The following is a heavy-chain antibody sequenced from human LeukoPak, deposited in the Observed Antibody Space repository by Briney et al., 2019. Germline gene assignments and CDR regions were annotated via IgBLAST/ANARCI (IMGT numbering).Heavy chain of an antibody. V-gene: IGHV4-61*02. J-gene: IGHJ4*02. CDR1: GGSISSGRYY. CDR3: ARSGGEQWLVPERH. Sequence: PSETLSLTCTVSGGSISSGRYYLSWIRQPAGKGLEWIGRIYTSGSTNYNPSLKSRVTISVDTSKKQFSLKLSSVTAADTAVYYCARSGGEQWLVPERHWGQGTLVTVSS. D-gene: IGHD6-19*01. CDR2: IYTSGST.